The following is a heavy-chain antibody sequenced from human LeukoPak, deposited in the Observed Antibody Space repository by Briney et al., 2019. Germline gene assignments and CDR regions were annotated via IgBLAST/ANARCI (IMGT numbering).Heavy chain of an antibody. CDR3: ARHSSSWYGYNWFDP. CDR2: INHSGST. Sequence: PSETLSLTCTVSGYSISSGYYWGWIRQPPGKGLEWIGEINHSGSTNYNPSLKSRVTISVDTSKNQFSLKLSFVTAADTAVYYCARHSSSWYGYNWFDPWGQGTLVTVSS. D-gene: IGHD6-13*01. V-gene: IGHV4-38-2*02. J-gene: IGHJ5*02. CDR1: GYSISSGYY.